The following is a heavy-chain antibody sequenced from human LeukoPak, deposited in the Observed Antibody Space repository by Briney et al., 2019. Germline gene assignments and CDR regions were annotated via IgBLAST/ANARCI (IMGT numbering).Heavy chain of an antibody. D-gene: IGHD3-3*01. J-gene: IGHJ6*03. CDR2: ILGSGDST. V-gene: IGHV3-23*01. CDR1: GFTFSYNA. Sequence: HPGGSLRLSCAASGFTFSYNAMAWVRQAPGKGLEWVSGILGSGDSTYYADAVKGRFTISRDNSKNTLYLQMNTLRAEDTAVYYCARGPYYDFWSGYPQDYYYYMDVWGKGTTVTVSS. CDR3: ARGPYYDFWSGYPQDYYYYMDV.